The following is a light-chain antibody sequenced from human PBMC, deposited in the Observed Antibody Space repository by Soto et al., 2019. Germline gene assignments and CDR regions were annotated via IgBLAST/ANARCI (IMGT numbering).Light chain of an antibody. CDR2: QDS. CDR1: KLGDKY. Sequence: SSELTQPPSVSVSPGQTASITCSGDKLGDKYACWYQQKPGQSPVPVIYQDSKRPSGIPERFSGSNSWNTATLTISGTQAMEEADYYCQGWDSSNVVFGGGTKLAVL. J-gene: IGLJ2*01. V-gene: IGLV3-1*01. CDR3: QGWDSSNVV.